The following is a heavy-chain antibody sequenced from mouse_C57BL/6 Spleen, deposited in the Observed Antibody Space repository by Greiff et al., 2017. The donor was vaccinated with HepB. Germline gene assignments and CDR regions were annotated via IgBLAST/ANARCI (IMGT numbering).Heavy chain of an antibody. CDR1: GFTFSDYY. CDR3: ARFYYDYEYYFDY. V-gene: IGHV5-16*01. CDR2: INYDGSST. D-gene: IGHD2-4*01. J-gene: IGHJ2*01. Sequence: EVKLMESEGGLVQPGSSMKLSCTASGFTFSDYYMAWVRQVPEKGLEWVANINYDGSSTYYLDSLKSRFIISRDNAKNILYLQMSSLKSEDTATYYCARFYYDYEYYFDYWGQGTTLTVSS.